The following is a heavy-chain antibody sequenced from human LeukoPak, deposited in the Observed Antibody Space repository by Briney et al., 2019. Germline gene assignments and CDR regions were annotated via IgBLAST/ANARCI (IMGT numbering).Heavy chain of an antibody. CDR1: GFTFSSYA. V-gene: IGHV3-30*04. CDR2: ISYDGSNK. J-gene: IGHJ5*02. D-gene: IGHD3-10*01. Sequence: GSLRLSCAASGFTFSSYAMHWVRQAPGKGLVWVAVISYDGSNKYYADSVKGRFTISRDNSKNTLYLQMNSLRAEDTAVYYCARPAMVRGVTAWFDPWGQGTLVTVSS. CDR3: ARPAMVRGVTAWFDP.